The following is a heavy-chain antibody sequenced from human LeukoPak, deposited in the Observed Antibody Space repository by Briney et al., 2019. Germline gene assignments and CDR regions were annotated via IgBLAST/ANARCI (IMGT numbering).Heavy chain of an antibody. V-gene: IGHV4-34*01. CDR2: INHSGST. CDR3: AIHIVVVPAAKKKNWFDP. D-gene: IGHD2-2*01. Sequence: PSETLSLTCAVYGGSFSGYYWSWIRQPPGKGLEGIGEINHSGSTNYNPSLKSRVTISVDTSKNQFSLKLSSVTAADTAVYYCAIHIVVVPAAKKKNWFDPWGQGTLVTVSS. CDR1: GGSFSGYY. J-gene: IGHJ5*02.